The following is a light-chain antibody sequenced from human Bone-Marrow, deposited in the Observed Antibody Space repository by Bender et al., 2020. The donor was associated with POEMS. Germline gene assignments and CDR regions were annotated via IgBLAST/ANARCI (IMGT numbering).Light chain of an antibody. J-gene: IGLJ3*02. CDR3: TSYGGSDNFWV. CDR1: SSDVGGYNY. CDR2: EVS. Sequence: QSALTQPPSASGSPGQSVTMSCTGTSSDVGGYNYVSWYQQHPGKAPKVMIYEVSKRPSGVPDRFSGSKSGNTASLTVSGLQAEDEADYYCTSYGGSDNFWVSGGGTKLTVL. V-gene: IGLV2-8*01.